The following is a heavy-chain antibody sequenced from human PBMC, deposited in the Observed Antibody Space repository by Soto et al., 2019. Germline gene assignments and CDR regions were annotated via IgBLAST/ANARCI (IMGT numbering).Heavy chain of an antibody. V-gene: IGHV4-31*03. CDR3: ARGSYTETSGFSYWFFDL. D-gene: IGHD3-10*01. CDR1: GGSINTDGLY. J-gene: IGHJ2*01. Sequence: QVQLQESGPGLVKPSQTLSLTCTVSGGSINTDGLYWNWIRQHPGRGLEWIGSIHYSGTTFDSPSLKTRLSMSVDTSQNEFSLQLSSVTAADTAFYFCARGSYTETSGFSYWFFDLWGRGTLVTVSS. CDR2: IHYSGTT.